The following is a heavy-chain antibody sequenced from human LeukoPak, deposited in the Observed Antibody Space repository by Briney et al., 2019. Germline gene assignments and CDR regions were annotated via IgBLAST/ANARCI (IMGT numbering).Heavy chain of an antibody. CDR2: INHSGSI. V-gene: IGHV4-34*01. D-gene: IGHD6-6*01. CDR3: AKYSTSPYVTTRIGY. Sequence: SETLSLTCGVYGGSFSNYYWTWIRQPPGKGLEWIGEINHSGSINYNPSLKSRVTISVDTSKNQFSLRLSSVTAADTAVYYCAKYSTSPYVTTRIGYWGQGTLVTVSS. CDR1: GGSFSNYY. J-gene: IGHJ4*02.